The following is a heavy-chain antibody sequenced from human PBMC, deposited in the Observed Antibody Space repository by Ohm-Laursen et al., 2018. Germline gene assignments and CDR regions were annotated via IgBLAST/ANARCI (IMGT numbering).Heavy chain of an antibody. CDR1: GFSFNNAW. D-gene: IGHD6-19*01. J-gene: IGHJ4*02. CDR2: IKTKIDGEAT. CDR3: AKDEGAYSSGPMAVGAFDY. V-gene: IGHV3-15*01. Sequence: SLRLSCAASGFSFNNAWMNWVRQTPGMALEWVGRIKTKIDGEATDYAAPVKGGFTISRDDSKNTLYLQMNSLKTEDTAVYYCAKDEGAYSSGPMAVGAFDYWGQGTLVTVSS.